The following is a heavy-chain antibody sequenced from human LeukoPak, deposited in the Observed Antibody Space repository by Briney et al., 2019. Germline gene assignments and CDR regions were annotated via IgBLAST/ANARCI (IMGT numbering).Heavy chain of an antibody. J-gene: IGHJ4*02. CDR3: ARVEYSSGWSSLIDY. CDR1: GFTFSSYS. V-gene: IGHV3-21*01. CDR2: ISSSSSYI. Sequence: PGGSLRLSCAASGFTFSSYSMNWVRQAPGKGLEWVSSISSSSSYIYYADSVKGRFTISRDNAKNSLYLQMNSLRAEDTAVYYCARVEYSSGWSSLIDYWGQGTLVTVSS. D-gene: IGHD6-19*01.